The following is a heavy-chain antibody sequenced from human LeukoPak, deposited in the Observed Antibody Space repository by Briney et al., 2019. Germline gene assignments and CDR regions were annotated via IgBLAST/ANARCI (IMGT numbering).Heavy chain of an antibody. D-gene: IGHD1-26*01. CDR1: EYNLTNYW. CDR2: IYPGDSHT. J-gene: IGHJ4*02. V-gene: IGHV5-51*01. CDR3: ARRRDLYSGSYYPFDY. Sequence: GESLKISCKGFEYNLTNYWIGWVRQMPGKGLEWMGIIYPGDSHTICSPSFQGQVTISADKSINTAYLQWSSLKASDTAMYYCARRRDLYSGSYYPFDYWGQGTLVTVSS.